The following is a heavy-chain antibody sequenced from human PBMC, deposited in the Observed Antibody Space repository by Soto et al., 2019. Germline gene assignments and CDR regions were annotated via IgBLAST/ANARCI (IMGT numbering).Heavy chain of an antibody. Sequence: ASVKVSCKASGYSLRGNYIHWVRQTPGQGLEWMGWINPNSSGTVYAQKFQGRVTMTRDTSLTTVYMQLNRLTSDDCPVYYCARDLIVEGPDNYAMDVWGQGTRV. V-gene: IGHV1-2*02. CDR1: GYSLRGNY. J-gene: IGHJ6*02. CDR3: ARDLIVEGPDNYAMDV. D-gene: IGHD3-22*01. CDR2: INPNSSGT.